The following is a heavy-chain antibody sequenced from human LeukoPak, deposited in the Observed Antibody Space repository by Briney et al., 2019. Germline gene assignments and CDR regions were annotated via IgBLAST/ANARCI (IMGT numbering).Heavy chain of an antibody. Sequence: GGSLRLSCAASGFTFSSYAMSWVRQAPGKGLEWVSAISGSGGSTYYADSVKGRFTISRDNSKNTLYLQMNSLRAEDTAVYYCAKLPRGYCSGGSCYSGDYWGQGTLVTVSS. CDR1: GFTFSSYA. J-gene: IGHJ4*02. V-gene: IGHV3-23*01. CDR3: AKLPRGYCSGGSCYSGDY. CDR2: ISGSGGST. D-gene: IGHD2-15*01.